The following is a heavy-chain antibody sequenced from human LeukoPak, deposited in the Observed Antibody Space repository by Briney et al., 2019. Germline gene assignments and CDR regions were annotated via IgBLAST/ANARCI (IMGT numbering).Heavy chain of an antibody. CDR3: ARGELELELLFKN. CDR2: MNQRGSM. Sequence: ASETLSLTCDVYGASFTGYYWSWIRQSPGKGLEWIGEMNQRGSMNYNPSLKSRVTISLDTSKNQFSLKLSSVTAADTAVYYCARGELELELLFKNWGQGTLVTVSS. J-gene: IGHJ4*02. CDR1: GASFTGYY. D-gene: IGHD1-7*01. V-gene: IGHV4-34*01.